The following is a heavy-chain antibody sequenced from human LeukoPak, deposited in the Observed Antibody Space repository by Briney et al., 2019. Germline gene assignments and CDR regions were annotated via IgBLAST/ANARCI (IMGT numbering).Heavy chain of an antibody. V-gene: IGHV4-38-2*02. CDR1: GYSISSGYY. Sequence: SETLSLTCTVSGYSISSGYYWGWIRQPPGKGLEWIGSIYHSGSTYYNPSLKSRVTISVDTSRNQFSLKLSSVTAADTAVYYCAREEDGYNYYFDYWGQGTLVTVSS. J-gene: IGHJ4*02. CDR2: IYHSGST. D-gene: IGHD5-24*01. CDR3: AREEDGYNYYFDY.